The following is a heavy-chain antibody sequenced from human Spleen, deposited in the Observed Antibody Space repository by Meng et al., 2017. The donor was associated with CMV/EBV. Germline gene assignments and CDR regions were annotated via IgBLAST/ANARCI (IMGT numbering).Heavy chain of an antibody. CDR1: GYTFIAYY. Sequence: ASVKVSCKASGYTFIAYYIHWVRQAPGQGLEWMGWINPNSDGTNYAQKFQGRVTMTRDTSISTAYMEMSRLRSDDTAVYYCSRGLELWLPPFAYSGQGTLVTVSS. V-gene: IGHV1-2*02. CDR3: SRGLELWLPPFAY. J-gene: IGHJ4*02. D-gene: IGHD5-18*01. CDR2: INPNSDGT.